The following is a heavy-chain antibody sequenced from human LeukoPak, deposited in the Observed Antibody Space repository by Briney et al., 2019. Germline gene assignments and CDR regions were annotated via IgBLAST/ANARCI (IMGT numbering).Heavy chain of an antibody. V-gene: IGHV3-53*01. CDR3: AGGTYYGTGGRPGFLNY. CDR1: GFSVNNNY. J-gene: IGHJ4*02. Sequence: GGSLRLSCAASGFSVNNNYIDWVRQAPGKGLEWVSSMDNFGLKYYRDSVTGRFTISRDNASDMVYLQMSSLRVDDTAVYYCAGGTYYGTGGRPGFLNYWGLGTLVTVSS. CDR2: MDNFGLK. D-gene: IGHD3-10*01.